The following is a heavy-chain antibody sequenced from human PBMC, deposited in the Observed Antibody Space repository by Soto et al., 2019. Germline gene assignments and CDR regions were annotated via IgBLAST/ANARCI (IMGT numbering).Heavy chain of an antibody. CDR2: ISISGGST. J-gene: IGHJ6*03. CDR3: AKDPDLDYMDV. CDR1: GFTFTNYA. Sequence: GGSLRLSCAASGFTFTNYAMTWVRQAPGEGLEWVSGISISGGSTSYADSVKGRFTISRDNSKNTLYLQMNSLRAEDTALYYCAKDPDLDYMDVWGKGTTVTVSS. V-gene: IGHV3-23*01.